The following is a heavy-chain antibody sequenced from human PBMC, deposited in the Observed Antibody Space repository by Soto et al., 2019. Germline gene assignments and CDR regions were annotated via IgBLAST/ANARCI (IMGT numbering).Heavy chain of an antibody. V-gene: IGHV1-69*13. J-gene: IGHJ4*02. D-gene: IGHD5-12*01. CDR1: GGTFSSYA. Sequence: GGPVKVSCKASGGTFSSYAISWVRQAPGQGLEWMGGIIPIFGTANYAQKFQGRVTITADESTSTAYMELSSLRSEDTAVYYCARDLLALDGYETFDYWGQGTLVTVSS. CDR2: IIPIFGTA. CDR3: ARDLLALDGYETFDY.